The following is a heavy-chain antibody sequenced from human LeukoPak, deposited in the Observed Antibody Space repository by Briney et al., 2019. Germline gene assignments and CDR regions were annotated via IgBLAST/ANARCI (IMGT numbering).Heavy chain of an antibody. V-gene: IGHV3-15*01. D-gene: IGHD3-10*01. CDR2: IKSKTDGGTT. CDR1: GFTFSNYW. J-gene: IGHJ6*02. CDR3: TTADYGSGYGMDV. Sequence: GGPLRLSCAASGFTFSNYWMSWVRQAPGKGLEWVGRIKSKTDGGTTDYAAPVKGRFTISRDDSKKTLYLQMNSLKTEDTAVYYCTTADYGSGYGMDVWGQGTTVTVSS.